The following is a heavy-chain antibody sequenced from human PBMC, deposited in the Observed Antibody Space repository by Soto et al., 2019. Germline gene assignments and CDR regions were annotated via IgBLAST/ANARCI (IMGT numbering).Heavy chain of an antibody. V-gene: IGHV4-59*01. CDR1: GDSISSYY. J-gene: IGHJ5*02. CDR2: IYYSGST. Sequence: PSETLSLTCTVSGDSISSYYWSWIRQPPGKGLEWIGYIYYSGSTNYNPSLKSRVTISIDTSKNQFSLKLSSVTAADTAVYYCARLITPVPPRQNWFDPWGQGTLVTVSS. D-gene: IGHD3-10*01. CDR3: ARLITPVPPRQNWFDP.